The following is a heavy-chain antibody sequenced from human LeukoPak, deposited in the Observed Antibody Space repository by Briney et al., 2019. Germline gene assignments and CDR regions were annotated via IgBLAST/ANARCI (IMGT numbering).Heavy chain of an antibody. Sequence: ASVKVSCKASGYTFTGHYIHWVRQAPGQGLEWMGWINPNSGGTNYAQKFQGRVTMTRDTSISTAYMELSRLRSDDTAVYYCARVYCSGGSCYSGPLDYWGQGTLVTVSS. V-gene: IGHV1-2*02. J-gene: IGHJ4*02. D-gene: IGHD2-15*01. CDR2: INPNSGGT. CDR3: ARVYCSGGSCYSGPLDY. CDR1: GYTFTGHY.